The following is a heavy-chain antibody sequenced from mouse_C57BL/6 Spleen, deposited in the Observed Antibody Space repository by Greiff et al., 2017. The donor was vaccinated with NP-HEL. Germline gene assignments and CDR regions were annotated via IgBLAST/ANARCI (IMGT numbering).Heavy chain of an antibody. D-gene: IGHD2-1*01. J-gene: IGHJ2*01. V-gene: IGHV5-4*01. CDR3: AREGYYRNWYFDY. CDR2: ISDGGSYT. CDR1: GFTFSSYA. Sequence: EVQGVESGGGLVKPGGSLKLSCAASGFTFSSYAMSWVRQTPEKRLEWVATISDGGSYTYYPDNVKGRFTIYRDNAKNNLYLQMSHLKSEDTAMYYCAREGYYRNWYFDYWSQGTTLTVSS.